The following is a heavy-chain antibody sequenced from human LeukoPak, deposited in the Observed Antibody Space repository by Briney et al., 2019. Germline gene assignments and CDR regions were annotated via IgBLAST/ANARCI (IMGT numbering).Heavy chain of an antibody. V-gene: IGHV3-23*01. CDR2: ISGNGGIT. J-gene: IGHJ4*02. Sequence: GGSLRLSCAASGFTFSSYAMSWVRQAPGKGLEWVSAISGNGGITYYADSVKGRFTISRDNSKNTLYLQMSSLRAEDTAVYYCAKMGVVAARPGTFDYWGQGTLVTVSS. CDR3: AKMGVVAARPGTFDY. D-gene: IGHD6-6*01. CDR1: GFTFSSYA.